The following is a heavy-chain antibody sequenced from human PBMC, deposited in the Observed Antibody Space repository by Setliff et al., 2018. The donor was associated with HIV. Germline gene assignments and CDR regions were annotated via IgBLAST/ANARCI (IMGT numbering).Heavy chain of an antibody. CDR2: LHLSGDT. J-gene: IGHJ6*01. D-gene: IGHD3-10*01. Sequence: LSLTCTVSGDSINSGTYYWSWIRQPAGKGLEWIGRLHLSGDTNYNPSLKSRVTMSIDTSKNQFSLKLSSVTAADTAVYYCARDNSYYYGSGSHYWYGMDVWGQRTTVTVSS. CDR3: ARDNSYYYGSGSHYWYGMDV. V-gene: IGHV4-61*02. CDR1: GDSINSGTYY.